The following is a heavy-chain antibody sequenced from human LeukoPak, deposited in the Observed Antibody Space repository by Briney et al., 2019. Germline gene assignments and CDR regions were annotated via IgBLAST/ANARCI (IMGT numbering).Heavy chain of an antibody. CDR3: ARLAMESGDGSHYRWFDP. J-gene: IGHJ5*02. CDR2: IYPGDSDT. D-gene: IGHD5-24*01. Sequence: GESLKISCKGSGYSFTTHWIAWVRQMPGQGLEWMGIIYPGDSDTRYSPSLQGQVTISADKSMNTAYLQWSSLKASDTAMYYCARLAMESGDGSHYRWFDPWGQGTLVTVSS. V-gene: IGHV5-51*01. CDR1: GYSFTTHW.